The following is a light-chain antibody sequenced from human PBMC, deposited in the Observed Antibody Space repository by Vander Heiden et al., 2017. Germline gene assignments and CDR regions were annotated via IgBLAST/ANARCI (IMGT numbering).Light chain of an antibody. CDR2: WAS. J-gene: IGKJ4*01. CDR1: QSVLYSSKNKNY. V-gene: IGKV4-1*01. Sequence: DILMTQSPASLAVSLGERATINCKSSQSVLYSSKNKNYLAWYQQKPGQPPKLLIYWASTRESGVPDRFSGSGSGTDFTLTISSLQAEDVAVYYCQQYDRPQLTFGGGTKVEIK. CDR3: QQYDRPQLT.